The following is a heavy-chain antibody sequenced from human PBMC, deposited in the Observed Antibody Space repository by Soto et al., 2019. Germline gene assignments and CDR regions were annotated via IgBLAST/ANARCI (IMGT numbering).Heavy chain of an antibody. CDR1: GFTFSSFA. CDR3: AKGSFGSYYYDSSGSYAY. Sequence: GGSLRLSCAASGFTFSSFAMSWVRQAPGKGLDWVSAISGSGGSTYSADSVKGRFTISRDNSKNTLYLQMSSLRAEDTAVYYCAKGSFGSYYYDSSGSYAYWGQGTLVTVSS. V-gene: IGHV3-23*01. J-gene: IGHJ4*02. D-gene: IGHD3-22*01. CDR2: ISGSGGST.